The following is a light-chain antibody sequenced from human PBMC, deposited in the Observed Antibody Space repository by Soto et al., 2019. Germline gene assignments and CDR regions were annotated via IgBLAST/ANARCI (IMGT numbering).Light chain of an antibody. J-gene: IGKJ1*01. CDR2: GAS. CDR3: QQFNNWPPWT. CDR1: QNVGNN. Sequence: EIVMTQSPATLSVSPGERATLSCRASQNVGNNLVWYQQKPGQAPRLLIYGASTRAAGIPDRFSGSGAGTEFTLTISGLQSDDFAVYYCQQFNNWPPWTFGQGTKVDIK. V-gene: IGKV3-15*01.